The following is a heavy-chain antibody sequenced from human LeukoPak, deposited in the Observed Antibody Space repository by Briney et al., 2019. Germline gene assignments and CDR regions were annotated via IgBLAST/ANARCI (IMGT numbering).Heavy chain of an antibody. CDR2: IYYSGSS. V-gene: IGHV4-59*11. J-gene: IGHJ4*02. CDR1: SGSISVHY. Sequence: PSETLSLTCTVSSGSISVHYWSWIRQPPGKGLEWIGYIYYSGSSNYNPSLKSRVTMSIDTSKNQFSLKLSSVTAADTAVYYCATWFGYALDWGQGTLVTVSS. D-gene: IGHD3-10*01. CDR3: ATWFGYALD.